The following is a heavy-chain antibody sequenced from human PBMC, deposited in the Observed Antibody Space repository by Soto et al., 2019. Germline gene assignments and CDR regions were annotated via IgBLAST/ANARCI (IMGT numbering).Heavy chain of an antibody. CDR1: GFPFSSYG. Sequence: QVQLVESGGGVVQPGRSLRLSYAASGFPFSSYGMHWVRQAPGKGLDWVAVIWYDGSNKDYADSVKGRFTISRDNSKNTLFLQMNNLRVDDTAVYYCASSINWGQGTLVTVSS. CDR2: IWYDGSNK. CDR3: ASSIN. V-gene: IGHV3-33*01. J-gene: IGHJ4*02.